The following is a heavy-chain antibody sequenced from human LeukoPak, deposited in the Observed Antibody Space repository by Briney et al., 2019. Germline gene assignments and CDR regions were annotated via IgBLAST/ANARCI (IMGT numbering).Heavy chain of an antibody. J-gene: IGHJ6*03. CDR3: ARDPGYSYGYYYYYYMDV. D-gene: IGHD5-18*01. V-gene: IGHV1-2*02. CDR2: INPNSGGT. Sequence: ASVKVSCKASGYTFTSYGISWVRQAPGQGLEWMGWINPNSGGTNYAQKFQGRVTMTRDTSISTAYMELSRLRSDDTAVYYCARDPGYSYGYYYYYYMDVWGKGTAVTISS. CDR1: GYTFTSYG.